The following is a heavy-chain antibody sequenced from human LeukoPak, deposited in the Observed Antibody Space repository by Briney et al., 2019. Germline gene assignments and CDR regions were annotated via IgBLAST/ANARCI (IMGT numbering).Heavy chain of an antibody. CDR2: ISWNSGSI. Sequence: GGSLRLSCAASGFTFDDYAMHWVRQAPGKGLEWVSGISWNSGSIGYADSVKGRFTISRDNAKNSLYLQMNSLRAEDTALYYCAKSRGGSHLSGYYGMDVWGQGTTVTVSS. D-gene: IGHD2-15*01. CDR1: GFTFDDYA. CDR3: AKSRGGSHLSGYYGMDV. J-gene: IGHJ6*02. V-gene: IGHV3-9*01.